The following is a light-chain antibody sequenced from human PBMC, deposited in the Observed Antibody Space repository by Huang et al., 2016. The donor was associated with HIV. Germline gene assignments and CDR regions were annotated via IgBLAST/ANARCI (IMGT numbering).Light chain of an antibody. CDR2: DAA. Sequence: EIEMTQSPATLSVSPGERATLSCRASHSVDSDLAWYQQKPGQAPRRLIYDAATRATGSSAKFNGTGSGTEFSLSITNLQSEDFAVYYCQQYSDWPPLTFGGGTKVEI. CDR1: HSVDSD. CDR3: QQYSDWPPLT. V-gene: IGKV3-15*01. J-gene: IGKJ4*01.